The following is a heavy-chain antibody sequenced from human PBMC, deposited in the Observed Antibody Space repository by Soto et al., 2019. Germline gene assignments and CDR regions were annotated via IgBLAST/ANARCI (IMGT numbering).Heavy chain of an antibody. CDR2: FYYSGTT. V-gene: IGHV4-61*08. D-gene: IGHD2-8*02. Sequence: SETLSLTCTVSGGSISSGGYYWSWIRQHPGKGLEWIGCFYYSGTTNYNPSLKSRVTMSADVSKNQFSLRLTSVTAADTALYYCARGMTPPGAPAWYYFDSWGQGTLVTVSS. J-gene: IGHJ4*02. CDR3: ARGMTPPGAPAWYYFDS. CDR1: GGSISSGGYY.